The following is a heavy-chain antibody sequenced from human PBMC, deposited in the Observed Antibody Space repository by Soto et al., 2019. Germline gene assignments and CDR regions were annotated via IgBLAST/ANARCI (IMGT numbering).Heavy chain of an antibody. CDR3: ATLVEMATAKFEY. Sequence: PGESLKISCKGSGYSFATYWIAWVRQMPGKGLECMGIIYPGDSDTRYSPSFQGQVTISADKTISTAYLQWSSLKASDTAMYYCATLVEMATAKFEYWGQGALVTVSS. D-gene: IGHD5-18*01. V-gene: IGHV5-51*01. J-gene: IGHJ4*02. CDR1: GYSFATYW. CDR2: IYPGDSDT.